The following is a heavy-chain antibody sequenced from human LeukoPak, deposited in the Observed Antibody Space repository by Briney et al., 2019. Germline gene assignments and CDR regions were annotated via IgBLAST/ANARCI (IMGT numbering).Heavy chain of an antibody. D-gene: IGHD6-19*01. CDR3: ARVGNSGSGWYSDAFDI. CDR2: IYHSGST. Sequence: SETLSLTCAVSGGSISSGGYSWSWIRQPPGKGLEWIGYIYHSGSTYYNPSLKSRVTISVDRSKNQFSLKLSSVTAADTAVYYCARVGNSGSGWYSDAFDIWGQGTMVTVSS. CDR1: GGSISSGGYS. J-gene: IGHJ3*02. V-gene: IGHV4-30-2*01.